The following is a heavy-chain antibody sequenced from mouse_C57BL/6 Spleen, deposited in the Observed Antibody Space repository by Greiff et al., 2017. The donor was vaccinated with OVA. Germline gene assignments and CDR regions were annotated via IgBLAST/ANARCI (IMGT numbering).Heavy chain of an antibody. V-gene: IGHV1-4*01. CDR1: GYTFTSYS. CDR3: ARGRGLGDYAMDY. Sequence: QVQLKESGAELARPGASVKMSCKASGYTFTSYSMHWVNQRPGQGLEWIGYINPSSGYTKYHQKFKDKATLTADKSYSTAYMHMSILTSEASAVYFCARGRGLGDYAMDYWGQGTSVTVSS. CDR2: INPSSGYT. J-gene: IGHJ4*01. D-gene: IGHD3-2*02.